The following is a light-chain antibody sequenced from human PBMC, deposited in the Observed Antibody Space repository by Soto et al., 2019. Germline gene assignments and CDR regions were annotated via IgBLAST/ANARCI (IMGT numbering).Light chain of an antibody. J-gene: IGLJ2*01. CDR3: ALWDDSLNMV. V-gene: IGLV1-47*02. CDR1: SSNLGNNY. Sequence: QSVLTQPPSASGTPGQRVTISCSGSSSNLGNNYVYWYQHVPGTAPKLLIYSNNQRPSGVPDRFSASKSGSSASLAISGLRSKDEADYYCALWDDSLNMVFGGGTKLTVL. CDR2: SNN.